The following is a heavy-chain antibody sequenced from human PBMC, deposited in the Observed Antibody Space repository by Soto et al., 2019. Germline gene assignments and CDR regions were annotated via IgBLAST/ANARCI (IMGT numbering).Heavy chain of an antibody. CDR2: ITSHNGRT. CDR1: GYTFTSFP. J-gene: IGHJ4*02. Sequence: ASVKGSCKASGYTFTSFPVSWVRQAPGQGLEWMGAITSHNGRTEYAQKFQGRVTMTRDTSTSTVYMELKSLRFDDTAVYYCARERLEQLKNILHYIDTWGQAILVTVSS. D-gene: IGHD4-4*01. V-gene: IGHV1-18*04. CDR3: ARERLEQLKNILHYIDT.